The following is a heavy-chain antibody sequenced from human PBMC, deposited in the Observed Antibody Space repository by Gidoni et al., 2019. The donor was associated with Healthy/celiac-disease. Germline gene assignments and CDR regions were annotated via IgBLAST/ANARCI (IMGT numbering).Heavy chain of an antibody. Sequence: EVQLVESGGGLVQPGRSLRLSCAASGFTFDDYAMHWVRQAPGKGLEWVSGISGNSGSIGYADSVKGRFTISRDNAKNALYLQMNSLRAEDTALYYCAKDGCSSTSCYRGGWFDPWGQGTLVTVSS. D-gene: IGHD2-2*01. CDR3: AKDGCSSTSCYRGGWFDP. J-gene: IGHJ5*02. CDR1: GFTFDDYA. V-gene: IGHV3-9*01. CDR2: ISGNSGSI.